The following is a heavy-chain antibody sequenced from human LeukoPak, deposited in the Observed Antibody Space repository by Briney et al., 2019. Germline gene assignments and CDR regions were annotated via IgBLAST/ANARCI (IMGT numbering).Heavy chain of an antibody. CDR1: GFTFSNYV. Sequence: GGSLRLSCVASGFTFSNYVMYWVRQVPGKGLEGVLGIIGTSSYTYSADFVKGRFTISRDNSMNTLWLQMNSLRVEDTAVYYCAKGSNFYASGSHFNVWGQGTLVTVSS. D-gene: IGHD3-10*01. J-gene: IGHJ4*02. V-gene: IGHV3-23*01. CDR2: IIGTSSYT. CDR3: AKGSNFYASGSHFNV.